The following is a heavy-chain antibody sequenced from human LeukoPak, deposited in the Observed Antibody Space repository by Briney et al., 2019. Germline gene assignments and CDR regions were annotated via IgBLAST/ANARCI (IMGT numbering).Heavy chain of an antibody. J-gene: IGHJ4*02. CDR3: ARRRGYDFDS. D-gene: IGHD5-12*01. CDR1: GYRFATYW. V-gene: IGHV5-51*01. Sequence: GESLKISCKGSGYRFATYWIGWARQMPGKGLEWMGIIHPEDSDVRYSPSFQGQATISADKSITTVYLQWSSLKASDTATYYCARRRGYDFDSWGQGTRVIVSA. CDR2: IHPEDSDV.